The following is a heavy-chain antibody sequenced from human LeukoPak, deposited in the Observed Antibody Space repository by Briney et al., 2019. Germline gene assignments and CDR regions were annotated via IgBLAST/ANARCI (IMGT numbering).Heavy chain of an antibody. CDR3: ARREYSYGYHFDY. D-gene: IGHD5-18*01. V-gene: IGHV1-2*02. CDR2: INPNSGGT. Sequence: ASVKVSCKASGYIFTAQYMHWVRQAPGQGLEWMGWINPNSGGTNYAQKFQGRVTMTRDTSISTAYMELSRLRSDDTAVYYCARREYSYGYHFDYWGQGTLVTVSS. J-gene: IGHJ4*02. CDR1: GYIFTAQY.